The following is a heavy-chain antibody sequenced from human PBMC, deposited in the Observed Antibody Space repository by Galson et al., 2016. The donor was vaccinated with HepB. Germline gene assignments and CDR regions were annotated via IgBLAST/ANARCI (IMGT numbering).Heavy chain of an antibody. V-gene: IGHV1-69*13. Sequence: SVKVSCKASGGTLSSYAISWVRQAPGQGLEWMGGIIPIFGTGHYAQNFQGRVTIIADESTSTAYMELGSLRSEDTAVYYCARTVTDRATLDWYFDLWGRGTLVTVSS. CDR3: ARTVTDRATLDWYFDL. D-gene: IGHD1-26*01. CDR2: IIPIFGTG. CDR1: GGTLSSYA. J-gene: IGHJ2*01.